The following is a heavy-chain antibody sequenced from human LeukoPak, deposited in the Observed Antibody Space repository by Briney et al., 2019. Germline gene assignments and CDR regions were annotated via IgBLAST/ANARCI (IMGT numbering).Heavy chain of an antibody. CDR3: ARDRYDFWSGSDAFDI. J-gene: IGHJ3*02. V-gene: IGHV3-7*01. CDR1: GFTVSCNY. CDR2: IKQDGSEK. Sequence: GGSLRLSCAASGFTVSCNYMSWVRQAPGKGLEWVANIKQDGSEKYYVDSVKGRFTISRDNAKNSLYLQMNSLRAEGTAVYYCARDRYDFWSGSDAFDIWGQGTMVTVSS. D-gene: IGHD3-3*01.